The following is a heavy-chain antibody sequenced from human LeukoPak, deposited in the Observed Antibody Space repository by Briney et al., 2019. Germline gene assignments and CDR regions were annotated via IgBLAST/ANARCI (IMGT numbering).Heavy chain of an antibody. V-gene: IGHV3-9*01. CDR1: GFTFDDYA. CDR2: ISWNSGSI. CDR3: AKGPLGYCSSTSCPFFDY. D-gene: IGHD2-2*01. J-gene: IGHJ4*02. Sequence: GGSLRLSCAASGFTFDDYAMHWVRQAPGKGLEWVSGISWNSGSIGYADSVKGRFTISRDNAKNSLYLQMNSLRAEDTALYYCAKGPLGYCSSTSCPFFDYWGQGTLVTVSS.